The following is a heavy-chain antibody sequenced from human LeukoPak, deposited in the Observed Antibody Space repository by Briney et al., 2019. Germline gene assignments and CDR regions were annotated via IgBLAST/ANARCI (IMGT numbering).Heavy chain of an antibody. Sequence: SETLSLTCTVSDDSITIYYWSWIRQPPGKGLEWIGYIYYTGTSYNPSLKSRVIIMIDTPKNHFSLTLSSVTAADTAVYYCARSDGYGLVGIWGQGTMVTVSS. J-gene: IGHJ3*02. CDR1: DDSITIYY. V-gene: IGHV4-59*12. CDR2: IYYTGT. CDR3: ARSDGYGLVGI. D-gene: IGHD3-10*01.